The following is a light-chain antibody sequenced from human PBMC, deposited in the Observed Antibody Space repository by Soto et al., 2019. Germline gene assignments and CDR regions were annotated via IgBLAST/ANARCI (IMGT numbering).Light chain of an antibody. CDR3: QKYSSAPFT. CDR1: QGITNF. J-gene: IGKJ3*01. V-gene: IGKV1-27*01. CDR2: AAS. Sequence: DIQMTQSPSSLSASVGDRVTITCRASQGITNFLAWYQQKPGTVPKLLIYAASTLQSGVPSRFSGSGFGTDFTLNISSLQPEDVATYYWQKYSSAPFTFGPGTKVDIK.